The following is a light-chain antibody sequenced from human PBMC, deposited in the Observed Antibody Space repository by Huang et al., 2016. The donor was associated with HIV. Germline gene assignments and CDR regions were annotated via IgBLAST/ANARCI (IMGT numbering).Light chain of an antibody. CDR2: AAS. CDR1: QSISSH. CDR3: QQTYTTPYT. V-gene: IGKV1-39*01. Sequence: DIQMTQSPSSLSASVGDRVIITCRASQSISSHLNWYQQKPGTAPKVLIYAASRLQGGVPSRFSGSASVTDFTLTINSLQPEDFATYYCQQTYTTPYTCGQGTKLEIK. J-gene: IGKJ2*01.